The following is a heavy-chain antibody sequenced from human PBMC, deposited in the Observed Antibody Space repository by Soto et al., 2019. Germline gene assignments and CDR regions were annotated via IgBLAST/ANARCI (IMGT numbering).Heavy chain of an antibody. D-gene: IGHD4-4*01. CDR2: INPDSGGT. V-gene: IGHV1-2*04. CDR1: GYTFTDYY. J-gene: IGHJ6*02. Sequence: QVRLVQSGAEVKKPGASMKVSCKASGYTFTDYYIHWVRQVPGQGLEWMGWINPDSGGTNSAQKFQGWITMTRDTSISTAYMELKRLRSDDPAVYYCARDRASSNYPYYYYGMDVWGQGTTVTVFS. CDR3: ARDRASSNYPYYYYGMDV.